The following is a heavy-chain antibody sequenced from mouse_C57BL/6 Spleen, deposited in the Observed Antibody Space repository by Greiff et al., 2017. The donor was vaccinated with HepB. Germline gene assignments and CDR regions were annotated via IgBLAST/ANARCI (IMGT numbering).Heavy chain of an antibody. Sequence: QVQLQQSGAELVKPGASVKLSCKASGYTFTSYWMHWVKQRPGPGLEWIGMINPNSGSTNYNEKFKSKATLTVDKSSSTAYMQLSSLTSEDSAVYYWARSQRRPSSYAMDYWGQGTSVTVAS. CDR2: INPNSGST. CDR1: GYTFTSYW. D-gene: IGHD3-2*02. V-gene: IGHV1-64*01. CDR3: ARSQRRPSSYAMDY. J-gene: IGHJ4*01.